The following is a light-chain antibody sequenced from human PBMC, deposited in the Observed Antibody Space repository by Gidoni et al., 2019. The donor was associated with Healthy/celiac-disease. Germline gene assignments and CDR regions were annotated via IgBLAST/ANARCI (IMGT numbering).Light chain of an antibody. CDR3: QQSYSTPQGFT. V-gene: IGKV1-39*01. Sequence: DIQMNKSPSSLSASVGDRVTITCRASQSISSYVNWYQQKPGKAPKLLIYAASSLQSGVPSRFSGSGSVTDFTLTISSLQPEDFATYYCQQSYSTPQGFTFGPGTKVDIK. CDR1: QSISSY. CDR2: AAS. J-gene: IGKJ3*01.